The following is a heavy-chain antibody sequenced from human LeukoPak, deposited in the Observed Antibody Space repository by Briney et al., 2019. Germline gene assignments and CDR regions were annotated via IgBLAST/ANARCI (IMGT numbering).Heavy chain of an antibody. CDR1: GFTFSSYA. Sequence: GGSLRLSCAASGFTFSSYAMHWVRQAPGKGLEWVAVISYDGSNKYYADSVKGRFTISRDNSKNTLYLQMNSLRSEDTAVYYCARGGGASPLPFDYWGQGTLVTVSS. CDR2: ISYDGSNK. CDR3: ARGGGASPLPFDY. D-gene: IGHD3-16*01. J-gene: IGHJ4*02. V-gene: IGHV3-30-3*01.